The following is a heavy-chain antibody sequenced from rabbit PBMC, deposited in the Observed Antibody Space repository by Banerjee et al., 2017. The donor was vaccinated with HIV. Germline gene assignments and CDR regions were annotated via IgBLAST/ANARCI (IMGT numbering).Heavy chain of an antibody. CDR1: GFSFSSSYD. Sequence: QSLEESGGDLVKPGASLTLTCTASGFSFSSSYDMCWVRQAPGQGLEWIACIETGIGGTIYCASWAKGRFTFSKPSSTTVTLQMTSLTAADTATYFCARQSVYVDWAYDLWGPGTLVTVS. CDR3: ARQSVYVDWAYDL. V-gene: IGHV1S40*01. J-gene: IGHJ4*01. D-gene: IGHD2-1*01. CDR2: IETGIGGTI.